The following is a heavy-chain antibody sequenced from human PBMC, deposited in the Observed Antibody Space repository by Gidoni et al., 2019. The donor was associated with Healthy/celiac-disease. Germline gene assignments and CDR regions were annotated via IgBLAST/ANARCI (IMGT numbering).Heavy chain of an antibody. Sequence: QLQLQEAGPGLVKPSETLSLHCTVSGGSISSSSYYWGWIRQPPGKGLEWIGSIYYSGSTYYNPSLKSRVTISVDTSKNQFSLKLSSVTAADTAVYYCARCASVRWYRGTTIDYCGQGTLVTVSS. V-gene: IGHV4-39*07. CDR1: GGSISSSSYY. CDR3: ARCASVRWYRGTTIDY. CDR2: IYYSGST. J-gene: IGHJ4*02. D-gene: IGHD2-15*01.